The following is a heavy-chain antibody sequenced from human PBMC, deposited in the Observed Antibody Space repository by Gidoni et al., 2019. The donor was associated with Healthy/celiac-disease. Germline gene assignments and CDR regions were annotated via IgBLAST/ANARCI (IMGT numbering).Heavy chain of an antibody. CDR3: AKGPRTLRFLEWLPQYYFDY. CDR2: ISGSGGST. D-gene: IGHD3-3*01. V-gene: IGHV3-23*01. J-gene: IGHJ4*02. CDR1: GFTFSSYA. Sequence: EVQLLESGGGLVQPGGSLRLSCAATGFTFSSYAMSWVRQAPGKGLAWVSAISGSGGSTYYADSVKGRFTISRDNSKNTLYLQMNSLRAEDTAVYYCAKGPRTLRFLEWLPQYYFDYWGQGTLVTVSS.